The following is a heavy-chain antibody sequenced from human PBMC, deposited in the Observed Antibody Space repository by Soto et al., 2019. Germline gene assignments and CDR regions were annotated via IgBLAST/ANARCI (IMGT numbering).Heavy chain of an antibody. J-gene: IGHJ4*02. CDR2: ISSSSSYT. Sequence: SGGSLRLSCAASGFTFSDYYMSWIRQAPGKGLEWVSYISSSSSYTNYADSVKGRFTISRDNAKNSLYLQMNSLRAEDTAVYYCARDHGGKHSSSSSWGQGTLVTVSS. CDR1: GFTFSDYY. CDR3: ARDHGGKHSSSSS. V-gene: IGHV3-11*06. D-gene: IGHD6-6*01.